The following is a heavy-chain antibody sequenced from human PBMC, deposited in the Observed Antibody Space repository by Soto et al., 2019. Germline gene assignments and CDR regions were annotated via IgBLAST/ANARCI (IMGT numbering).Heavy chain of an antibody. D-gene: IGHD4-17*01. CDR2: ISASGGHT. CDR3: GKDPNGDYVGAHDM. Sequence: EVQLLESGGSLAQPGGSLRLSCAASGFTFSRYAMSWVRQAPGAGLEWVSGISASGGHTYYADSVKGRFTISRDNSRNTVFLQMNSLTAEDTALYYCGKDPNGDYVGAHDMWGRGTMVTVSS. J-gene: IGHJ3*02. CDR1: GFTFSRYA. V-gene: IGHV3-23*01.